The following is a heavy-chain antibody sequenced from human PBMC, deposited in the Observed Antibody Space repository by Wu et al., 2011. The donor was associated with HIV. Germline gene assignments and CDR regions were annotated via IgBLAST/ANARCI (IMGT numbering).Heavy chain of an antibody. V-gene: IGHV1-69*14. CDR1: GGTFSSYA. CDR2: IIPIFGTT. Sequence: QVQLVQSGAEVKKPGSSVKVSCKASGGTFSSYAISWVRQAPGQGLEWMGGIIPIFGTTNYAQKFQGRVTITADKSTSTASIELSSLRSEDTAIYYCARDRPPLYRYLFPGHYYYYYGMDVWGQGTTVTVS. J-gene: IGHJ6*02. D-gene: IGHD3-9*01. CDR3: ARDRPPLYRYLFPGHYYYYYGMDV.